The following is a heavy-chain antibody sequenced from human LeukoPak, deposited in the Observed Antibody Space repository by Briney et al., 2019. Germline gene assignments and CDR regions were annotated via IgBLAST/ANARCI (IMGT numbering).Heavy chain of an antibody. CDR1: GFFFSNYA. CDR2: ITGDGSNP. CDR3: ARVGFSGYDS. Sequence: GGSLRLSCATSGFFFSNYAMNWVRQAPGKGMEYVSAITGDGSNPYYANSVKGRFTISRDNSRNTLYLQMGSLRSEDMAVYYCARVGFSGYDSWGQGTLVTVSS. J-gene: IGHJ5*02. D-gene: IGHD5-12*01. V-gene: IGHV3-64*01.